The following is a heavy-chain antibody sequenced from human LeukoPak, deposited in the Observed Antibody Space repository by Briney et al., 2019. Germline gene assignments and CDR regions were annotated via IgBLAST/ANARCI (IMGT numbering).Heavy chain of an antibody. CDR3: ARRSGIAVAGAFDY. CDR2: IRYDGSNK. D-gene: IGHD6-19*01. CDR1: GFTFSSYG. J-gene: IGHJ4*02. V-gene: IGHV3-33*01. Sequence: PGGSLRLSCAASGFTFSSYGMHWVRQAPGKGLEWVAFIRYDGSNKYYVDSVKGRFTISRDNSKNTLYLQMNSLRAEDTAVYYCARRSGIAVAGAFDYWGQGTLVTVSS.